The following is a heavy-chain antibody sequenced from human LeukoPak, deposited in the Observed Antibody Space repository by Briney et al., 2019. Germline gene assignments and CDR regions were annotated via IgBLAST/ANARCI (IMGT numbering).Heavy chain of an antibody. D-gene: IGHD6-13*01. Sequence: GGSLRLSCAASGFTFSSYWIHWVRQAPGMGLVWVSRINTDGSSTDYADSVKGRFTMSRDNAKNTLYLQMSNLRADDSGLYYCATDVRSSPLGFWGHGTLVTVSS. CDR2: INTDGSST. V-gene: IGHV3-74*01. J-gene: IGHJ4*01. CDR1: GFTFSSYW. CDR3: ATDVRSSPLGF.